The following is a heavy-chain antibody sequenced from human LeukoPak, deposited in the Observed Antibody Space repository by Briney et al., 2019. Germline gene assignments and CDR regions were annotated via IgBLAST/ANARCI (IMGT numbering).Heavy chain of an antibody. Sequence: GESLKIPCKGSGYSFTTYWIGWVRQMPGKGLEWMGIIYPGDSDTRYSPSFQGQVTISADKSINTAYLQWSSLKASDTAMYYCARLPIGVAINSGEHYFDYWGQGTLVTVSS. V-gene: IGHV5-51*01. CDR1: GYSFTTYW. D-gene: IGHD3-3*01. CDR3: ARLPIGVAINSGEHYFDY. J-gene: IGHJ4*02. CDR2: IYPGDSDT.